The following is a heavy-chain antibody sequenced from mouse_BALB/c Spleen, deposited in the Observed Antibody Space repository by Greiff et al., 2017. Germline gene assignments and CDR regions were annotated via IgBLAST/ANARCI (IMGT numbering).Heavy chain of an antibody. J-gene: IGHJ4*01. CDR2: INPYNDGT. Sequence: VQLQQSGAELVRPGALVKLSCKASGFNIKDYYMHWVKQKPGQGLEWIGYINPYNDGTKYNEKFKGKATLTSDKSSSTAYMELSSLTSEDSAVYYCARGIYDGYFYAMDYWGQGTSVTVSS. D-gene: IGHD2-3*01. CDR3: ARGIYDGYFYAMDY. V-gene: IGHV1-14*01. CDR1: GFNIKDYY.